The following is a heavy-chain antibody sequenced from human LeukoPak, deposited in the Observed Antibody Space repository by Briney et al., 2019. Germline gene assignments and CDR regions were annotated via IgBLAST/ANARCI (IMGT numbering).Heavy chain of an antibody. V-gene: IGHV3-53*01. J-gene: IGHJ4*02. CDR1: GFTVSSNY. Sequence: SGGSLRLSCAASGFTVSSNYMSWVRQAPGKGLEWVSVIYSGGSTYYADSVKGRFTISRDNSKNTLYLQMNSLRAEDTAVYYCARDKAAAGYYFDYWGQGTLVTVSS. CDR2: IYSGGST. CDR3: ARDKAAAGYYFDY. D-gene: IGHD6-13*01.